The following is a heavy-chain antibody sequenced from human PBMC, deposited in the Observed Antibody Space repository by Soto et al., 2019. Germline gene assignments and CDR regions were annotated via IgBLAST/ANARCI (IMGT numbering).Heavy chain of an antibody. CDR3: ARDPRYYDILTGYRSYYYYGMDV. CDR1: GFTFSSYD. Sequence: VGSLRLSCAASGFTFSSYDMHWVRQATGKGLEWVSAIGTAGDPYYPGSVKGRFTISRENAKNSLYLQMNSLRAGDTAVYYCARDPRYYDILTGYRSYYYYGMDVWGQGTTVTVSS. J-gene: IGHJ6*02. CDR2: IGTAGDP. D-gene: IGHD3-9*01. V-gene: IGHV3-13*05.